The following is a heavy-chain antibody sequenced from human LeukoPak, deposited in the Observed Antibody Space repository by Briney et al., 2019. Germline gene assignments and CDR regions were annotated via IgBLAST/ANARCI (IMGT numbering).Heavy chain of an antibody. Sequence: ASVKVSCKASGYTFTGYYMHWVRQAPGQGLEWMGWINPNSGGTNYAQRFQGRVTVTADTSIITAYMELSRLTSDDTAVYYCARVRGYYDSSGYSFDCWGQGTLVTVSS. J-gene: IGHJ4*02. CDR2: INPNSGGT. V-gene: IGHV1-2*02. CDR3: ARVRGYYDSSGYSFDC. CDR1: GYTFTGYY. D-gene: IGHD3-22*01.